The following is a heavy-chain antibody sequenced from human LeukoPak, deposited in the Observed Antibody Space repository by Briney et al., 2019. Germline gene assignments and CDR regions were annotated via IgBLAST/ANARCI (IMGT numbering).Heavy chain of an antibody. CDR2: IHDSGST. CDR1: GGTISSYY. J-gene: IGHJ4*02. CDR3: ARWYYSGWAFDY. Sequence: SETLSLTRTVSGGTISSYYWYCRGQPLGKGLEWIGYIHDSGSTKYNPSLKSRVAISVDTSKNQFSLKLSSVTAADTAVYYCARWYYSGWAFDYWGQGTLVTVSS. D-gene: IGHD6-19*01. V-gene: IGHV4-59*08.